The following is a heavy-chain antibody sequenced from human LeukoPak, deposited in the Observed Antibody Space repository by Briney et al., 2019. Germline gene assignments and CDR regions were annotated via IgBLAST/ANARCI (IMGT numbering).Heavy chain of an antibody. D-gene: IGHD6-19*01. CDR2: IWYDGSNK. CDR3: ARHYISGRSDY. J-gene: IGHJ4*02. Sequence: GTSLRLSCAVSGFTFSSHGMHWVRQAPGKGLEWVAIIWYDGSNKYYADSVKDRFTISRDNSKNTLYLQMNSLRAEDTAVYYCARHYISGRSDYWGQGTLVTVSS. CDR1: GFTFSSHG. V-gene: IGHV3-33*01.